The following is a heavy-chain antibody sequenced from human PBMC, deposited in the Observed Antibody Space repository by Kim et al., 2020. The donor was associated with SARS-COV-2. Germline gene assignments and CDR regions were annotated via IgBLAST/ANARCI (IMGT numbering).Heavy chain of an antibody. Sequence: GGSLRLSCAASEFTFSSYGMHWVRQAPGKGLEWVAVISYDGSNKYYADSVKGRFTISRDNSKNTLYLQMNSLRAEDTAVYYCARDVPQPISTVVTPIVGYGMDVLGQGTTVTVSS. CDR1: EFTFSSYG. CDR2: ISYDGSNK. J-gene: IGHJ6*02. CDR3: ARDVPQPISTVVTPIVGYGMDV. D-gene: IGHD4-17*01. V-gene: IGHV3-33*05.